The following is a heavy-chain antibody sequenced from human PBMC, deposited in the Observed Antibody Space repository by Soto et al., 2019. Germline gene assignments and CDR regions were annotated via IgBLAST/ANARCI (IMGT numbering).Heavy chain of an antibody. Sequence: LSLTCSVSGGSISSSSYYWGWIRQPPGKGLEWIGSIYYSGSTYYNPSLKSRVTISVDTSKNQFSLKLSSVTAADTAVYYCATHARGYDFWSGYPKNWFDPWGQGTLVTVSS. V-gene: IGHV4-39*01. J-gene: IGHJ5*02. CDR2: IYYSGST. CDR1: GGSISSSSYY. D-gene: IGHD3-3*01. CDR3: ATHARGYDFWSGYPKNWFDP.